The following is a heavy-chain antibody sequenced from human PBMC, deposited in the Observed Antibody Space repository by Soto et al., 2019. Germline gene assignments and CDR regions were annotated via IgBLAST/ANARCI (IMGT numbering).Heavy chain of an antibody. CDR3: ARDSLDYYYYYMDV. J-gene: IGHJ6*03. Sequence: PSETLSLTCTVSGGSISSYYLSWIRQPPGKGLEWIGYIYYSGSTNYNPSLKSRVTISVDTSKNQFSLKLSSVTAADTAVYYCARDSLDYYYYYMDVWGKGTTVTVSS. V-gene: IGHV4-59*01. CDR1: GGSISSYY. CDR2: IYYSGST.